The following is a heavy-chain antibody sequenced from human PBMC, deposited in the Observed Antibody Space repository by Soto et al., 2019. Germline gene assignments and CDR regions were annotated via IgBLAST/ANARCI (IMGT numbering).Heavy chain of an antibody. Sequence: GGSLRLSCAASGFTFSSYWMSWVRQAPGKGLEWVANIKQDGSEKYYVDSVKGRFTISRDNAKNSLYLQMNSLRAEDTAVYYCARDNEARNYENYFDYWGQGTLVTVSS. CDR3: ARDNEARNYENYFDY. CDR1: GFTFSSYW. CDR2: IKQDGSEK. V-gene: IGHV3-7*05. J-gene: IGHJ4*02. D-gene: IGHD1-7*01.